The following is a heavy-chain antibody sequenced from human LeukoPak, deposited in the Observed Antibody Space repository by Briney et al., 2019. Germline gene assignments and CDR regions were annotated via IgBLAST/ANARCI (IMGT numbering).Heavy chain of an antibody. D-gene: IGHD6-13*01. J-gene: IGHJ4*02. CDR3: AKANSSSWYEFDY. Sequence: GGSLRLSCAASGFTFSSYAMSWVRQAPGKGLEWVSAISGSGGGTYYADSVKGRFTISRDNSKNTLYLQMNSLRAEDTAVYYCAKANSSSWYEFDYWGQGTLVTVSS. CDR1: GFTFSSYA. CDR2: ISGSGGGT. V-gene: IGHV3-23*01.